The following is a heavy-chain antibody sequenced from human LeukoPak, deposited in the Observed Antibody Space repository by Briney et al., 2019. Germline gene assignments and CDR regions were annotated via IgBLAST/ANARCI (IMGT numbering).Heavy chain of an antibody. CDR1: GFTFSSYA. J-gene: IGHJ4*02. V-gene: IGHV3-21*01. D-gene: IGHD3-9*01. CDR2: ISSSSSYI. Sequence: PGGSLRLSCAASGFTFSSYAMSWVRQAPGKGLEWVSSISSSSSYIYYADSVKGRFTISRDNAKNSLYLQMNSLRAEDTAVYYCARDLPLTPLDYWGQGTLVTVSS. CDR3: ARDLPLTPLDY.